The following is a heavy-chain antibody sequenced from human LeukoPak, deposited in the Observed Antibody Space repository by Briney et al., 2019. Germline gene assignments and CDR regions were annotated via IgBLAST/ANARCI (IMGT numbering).Heavy chain of an antibody. CDR3: ALGLDI. Sequence: GGSLRLSCAASGFTFSSYSMNWVRQAPGKGLEWVSAISGNGDTTYYADAEKGRLTISRDNSKNTPYLQVNSLRVEDTAVYYCALGLDIWGQGTLVTVSS. J-gene: IGHJ4*02. CDR1: GFTFSSYS. D-gene: IGHD7-27*01. CDR2: ISGNGDTT. V-gene: IGHV3-23*01.